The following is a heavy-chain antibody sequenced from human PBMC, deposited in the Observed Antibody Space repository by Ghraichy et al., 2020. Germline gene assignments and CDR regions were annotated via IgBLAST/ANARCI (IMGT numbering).Heavy chain of an antibody. CDR2: INKNGGDK. CDR3: ARDFSPSYYFDSSSYYVDAFDL. V-gene: IGHV3-7*01. J-gene: IGHJ3*01. Sequence: TLSLTCAASGFTFSKYWMTWVRQAPGKGLEWVANINKNGGDKSYVDSVKGRFTISRDNAKNSLLLQMNSLRAEDTAVYYCARDFSPSYYFDSSSYYVDAFDLWGQGTVVTVSS. D-gene: IGHD3-22*01. CDR1: GFTFSKYW.